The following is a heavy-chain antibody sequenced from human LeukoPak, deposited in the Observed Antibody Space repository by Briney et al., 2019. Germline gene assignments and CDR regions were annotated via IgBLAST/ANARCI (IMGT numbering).Heavy chain of an antibody. CDR2: IYTSGST. Sequence: PSETLSLTCTVSGGSISSYYWRWIRQPPGKGLEWIGYIYTSGSTNYNPSLKSRVTISVDTSKNQFSLKLSSVTAADTAVYYCARLIAAAVADWFDPWGQGTLVTVSS. CDR3: ARLIAAAVADWFDP. CDR1: GGSISSYY. D-gene: IGHD6-13*01. V-gene: IGHV4-4*09. J-gene: IGHJ5*02.